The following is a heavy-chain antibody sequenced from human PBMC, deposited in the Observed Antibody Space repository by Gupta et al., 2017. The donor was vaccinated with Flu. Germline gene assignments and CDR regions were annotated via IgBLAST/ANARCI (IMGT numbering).Heavy chain of an antibody. Sequence: SCAASGFTFSSYSMNWVRQAPGKGLEWVSSISSSRSYIYYADSVKGRFTISRDSAKNSLYLQMNSLRAEDTAVYYCATRDIRAFDIWGQGTMVTVSS. CDR1: GFTFSSYS. J-gene: IGHJ3*02. CDR2: ISSSRSYI. D-gene: IGHD3-22*01. CDR3: ATRDIRAFDI. V-gene: IGHV3-21*01.